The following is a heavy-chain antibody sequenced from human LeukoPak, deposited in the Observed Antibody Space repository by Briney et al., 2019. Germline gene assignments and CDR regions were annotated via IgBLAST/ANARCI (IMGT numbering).Heavy chain of an antibody. D-gene: IGHD3-9*01. Sequence: GGSLRLSCAASGFTFSDYYVSWIRQAPGKGLEWVSYISSSSSYTNYADSVKGRFTISRDNAKNSLYLQMSSLRAEDTAVYYCARIDILTGYSLGYWGQGTLVTVSS. J-gene: IGHJ4*02. V-gene: IGHV3-11*06. CDR2: ISSSSSYT. CDR1: GFTFSDYY. CDR3: ARIDILTGYSLGY.